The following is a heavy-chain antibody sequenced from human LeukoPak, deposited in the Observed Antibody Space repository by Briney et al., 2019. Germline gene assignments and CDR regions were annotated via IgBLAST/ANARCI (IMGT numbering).Heavy chain of an antibody. J-gene: IGHJ4*02. CDR1: GGTFSSYA. CDR3: ARVGIGSSGSFDY. D-gene: IGHD6-19*01. Sequence: SVKVSCKASGGTFSSYAISWVRQAPGQGLEWIGGIIPIFGTANYAQKFRGRVTITADESTSTAYMELSSLRSEDTAVYYCARVGIGSSGSFDYWGQGTLVTVSS. V-gene: IGHV1-69*13. CDR2: IIPIFGTA.